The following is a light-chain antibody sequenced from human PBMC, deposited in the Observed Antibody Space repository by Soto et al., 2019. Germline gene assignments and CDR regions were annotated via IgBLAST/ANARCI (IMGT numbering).Light chain of an antibody. Sequence: QSVLTQPPSASGSPGQSVTISCTGTSSDVGGYNYVSWYQQHPGKAPKLMIYDVIKRPSGVPDRFSGSKSGNTASLTVSGLQAEDEADYYCSSYAGSNFYVFGTGTQLTVL. CDR3: SSYAGSNFYV. V-gene: IGLV2-8*01. CDR1: SSDVGGYNY. J-gene: IGLJ1*01. CDR2: DVI.